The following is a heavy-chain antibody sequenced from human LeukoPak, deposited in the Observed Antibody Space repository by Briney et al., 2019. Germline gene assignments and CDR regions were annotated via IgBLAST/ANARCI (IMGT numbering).Heavy chain of an antibody. V-gene: IGHV1-2*02. CDR2: INPNSGGT. CDR3: ARAQRGAGTFDY. CDR1: GYTFTGYY. D-gene: IGHD6-19*01. J-gene: IGHJ4*02. Sequence: ASVKVFCKASGYTFTGYYMHWVRQAPGQGLEWMGWINPNSGGTNYAQKFQGRVTMTRDTSISTAYMELSRLRSDDTAVYYCARAQRGAGTFDYWGQGTLVTVSS.